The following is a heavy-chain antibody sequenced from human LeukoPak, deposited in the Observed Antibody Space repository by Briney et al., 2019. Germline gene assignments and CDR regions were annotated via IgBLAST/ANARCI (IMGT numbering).Heavy chain of an antibody. D-gene: IGHD1-26*01. CDR1: GFTFSNYG. CDR3: AKGILAMGGTNFDS. CDR2: IQYDGSNK. Sequence: GGSLRLSCAASGFTFSNYGMHWVRQAPGKGLEWVSFIQYDGSNKYYVDSVKGRFTISTDNSKNTLNLQMDSLRPEDTAMYYCAKGILAMGGTNFDSWGQGTLVTVSS. J-gene: IGHJ4*02. V-gene: IGHV3-30*02.